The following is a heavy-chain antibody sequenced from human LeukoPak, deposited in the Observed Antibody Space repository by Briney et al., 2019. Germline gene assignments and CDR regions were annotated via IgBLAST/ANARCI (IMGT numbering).Heavy chain of an antibody. V-gene: IGHV4-4*07. J-gene: IGHJ3*02. CDR3: ARDRGSGSLNAFDI. Sequence: SETLSLTCTVSGGSISSYYWSWIRQPAGKGLEWIGRIYTSGSTNYNPSLKSRDTMSVDTSKNQFSLKLSSVTAADTAVYYCARDRGSGSLNAFDIWGQGTMVTVSS. CDR1: GGSISSYY. D-gene: IGHD3-10*01. CDR2: IYTSGST.